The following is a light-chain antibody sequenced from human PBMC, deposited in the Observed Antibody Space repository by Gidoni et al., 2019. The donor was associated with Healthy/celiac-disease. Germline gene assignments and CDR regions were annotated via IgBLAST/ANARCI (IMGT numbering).Light chain of an antibody. J-gene: IGKJ1*01. CDR3: QQYNNWLGT. CDR1: QSVSSN. CDR2: GAS. V-gene: IGKV3-15*01. Sequence: EIVMTQSPATLSVSLGERATLSCRASQSVSSNLAWYQQKPGQAPRLLIYGASTRATGIPARFSGSGSGTEFTLTISSLQSEDLAVYYCQQYNNWLGTFXXXTKVEIK.